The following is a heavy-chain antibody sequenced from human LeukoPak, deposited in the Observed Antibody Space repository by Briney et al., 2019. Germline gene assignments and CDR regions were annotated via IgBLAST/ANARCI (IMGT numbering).Heavy chain of an antibody. Sequence: PGGSLRLSCAASGFTFSSYWMSWVRQAPGKGLEWVANINEDESEKYYVASVEGRFIISRDNAKNSLYLEMNSLRAEDTAVYFCASLGPLGLYYYYMDVWGKGTTVTVSS. CDR2: INEDESEK. CDR3: ASLGPLGLYYYYMDV. D-gene: IGHD3-10*01. CDR1: GFTFSSYW. V-gene: IGHV3-7*01. J-gene: IGHJ6*03.